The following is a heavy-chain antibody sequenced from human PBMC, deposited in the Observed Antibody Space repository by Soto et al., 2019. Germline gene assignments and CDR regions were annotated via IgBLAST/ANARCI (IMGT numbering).Heavy chain of an antibody. D-gene: IGHD5-18*01. Sequence: PVVSLILSCSASGFTFSSYWIHWVRQAPVKGLVWVSRINSDGSSTSYADSVKVRFTISRDNAKNTLYLKMNNLRAEDTDVYYCARERIKIWRPNKWLDHWGQGTLVTVSS. CDR2: INSDGSST. J-gene: IGHJ5*02. CDR1: GFTFSSYW. V-gene: IGHV3-74*01. CDR3: ARERIKIWRPNKWLDH.